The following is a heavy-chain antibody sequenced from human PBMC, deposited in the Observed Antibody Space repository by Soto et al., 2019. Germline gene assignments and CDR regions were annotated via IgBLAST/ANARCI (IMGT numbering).Heavy chain of an antibody. CDR3: ARGYDYGGIFDY. Sequence: SETLSLTCAVYGGSFSGYYWSWIRQPPGKGLEWIGEINHSGSTNYNPSLKSRVTISVDTSKNQLSLKLSSVTAADTAVYYCARGYDYGGIFDYWGQGTLVTVSS. CDR1: GGSFSGYY. CDR2: INHSGST. V-gene: IGHV4-34*01. D-gene: IGHD4-17*01. J-gene: IGHJ4*02.